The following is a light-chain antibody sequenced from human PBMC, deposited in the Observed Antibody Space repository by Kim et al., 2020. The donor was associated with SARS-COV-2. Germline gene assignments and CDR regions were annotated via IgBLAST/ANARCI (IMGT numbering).Light chain of an antibody. CDR2: DAS. CDR3: QQRGDWPPT. CDR1: QSISLS. Sequence: SLYPGERATLSCRASQSISLSLSWYQHRPGQAPRLLVYDASNRATDIPARFSGSGSVTDFTLTISSLEPEDFALYYCQQRGDWPPTFGQGTKVDI. V-gene: IGKV3-11*01. J-gene: IGKJ1*01.